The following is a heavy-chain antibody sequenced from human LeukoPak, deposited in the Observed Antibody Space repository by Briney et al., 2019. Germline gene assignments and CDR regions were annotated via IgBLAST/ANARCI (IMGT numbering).Heavy chain of an antibody. CDR2: INHSGST. CDR1: GGSFSGYY. Sequence: SETLSLTCAVYGGSFSGYYWSWIRQPPGQGLEWIGEINHSGSTNYNPSLKSRVTISVDTSKNQFSLKLSSVTAADTAVYYWASIPSSKGYFDYWGQGTLVTVSS. J-gene: IGHJ4*02. CDR3: ASIPSSKGYFDY. V-gene: IGHV4-34*01.